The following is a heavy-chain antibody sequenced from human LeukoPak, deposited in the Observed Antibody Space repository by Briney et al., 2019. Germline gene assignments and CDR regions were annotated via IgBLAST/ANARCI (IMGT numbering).Heavy chain of an antibody. V-gene: IGHV5-51*01. CDR3: VRQPRVHTPDF. J-gene: IGHJ4*02. Sequence: GESLKISCEGSGYTFTNSWIGWVCPMPGKGLGWMGIVSPSDSDTRYSPSFQGQVTISADKSITPAYLQWSSLKASDTATYYCVRQPRVHTPDFWGQGTLVTVSS. CDR1: GYTFTNSW. D-gene: IGHD1-1*01. CDR2: VSPSDSDT.